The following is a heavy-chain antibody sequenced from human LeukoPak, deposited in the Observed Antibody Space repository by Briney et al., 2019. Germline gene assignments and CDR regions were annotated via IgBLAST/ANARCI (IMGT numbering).Heavy chain of an antibody. CDR1: DGSISSYY. D-gene: IGHD6-13*01. J-gene: IGHJ4*02. CDR3: ARGVYIAAAQYGY. CDR2: IYYSGTT. Sequence: PSETLSLTCTVSDGSISSYYWSWIRQLPGKGLEWIGYIYYSGTTNYNPSLKSRVTISVDTSKNQFSLKLSSVTAADTAVYYCARGVYIAAAQYGYWGQGTLVTVSS. V-gene: IGHV4-59*01.